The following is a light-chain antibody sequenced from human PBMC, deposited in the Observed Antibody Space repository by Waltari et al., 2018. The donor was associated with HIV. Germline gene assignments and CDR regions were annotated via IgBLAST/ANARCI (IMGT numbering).Light chain of an antibody. CDR1: QSLSTN. CDR3: QQYDSWPPLT. CDR2: GAS. V-gene: IGKV3-15*01. Sequence: EIVMTQSLATLSVSPGERATLSCRASQSLSTNLAWYQQKPGQAPRLLIYGASTRATGIPARFSGSGSGTEFTLTISSLQSEDFAVYYCQQYDSWPPLTFGGGTKVEIK. J-gene: IGKJ4*01.